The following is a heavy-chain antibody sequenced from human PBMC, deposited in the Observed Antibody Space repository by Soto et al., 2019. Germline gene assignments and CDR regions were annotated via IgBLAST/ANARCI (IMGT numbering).Heavy chain of an antibody. V-gene: IGHV1-18*04. Sequence: ASLKVSCKASGYTFTSYGISWVRQAPGQGLEWMGWISAYNGNTNYAQKLQGRVTMTTDTSTSTAYMELRSLRSDDTAVYYCARDRYDFWSGYYLYYYYGMDVWGQGTTVTVSS. J-gene: IGHJ6*02. CDR3: ARDRYDFWSGYYLYYYYGMDV. D-gene: IGHD3-3*01. CDR2: ISAYNGNT. CDR1: GYTFTSYG.